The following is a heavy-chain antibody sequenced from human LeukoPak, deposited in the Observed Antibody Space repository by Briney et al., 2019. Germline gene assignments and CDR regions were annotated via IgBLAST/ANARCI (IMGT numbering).Heavy chain of an antibody. Sequence: GGSLRLSCVASGFPFISYWMTWVRQAPGKGLEWVANIKQDGSKKSYVDSVKGRFTISRDNAKNSLYLQMNSLRAEDTAIYYCTRVGYIDEGIDYWGQETLVTVSS. J-gene: IGHJ4*02. CDR3: TRVGYIDEGIDY. D-gene: IGHD5-24*01. V-gene: IGHV3-7*04. CDR2: IKQDGSKK. CDR1: GFPFISYW.